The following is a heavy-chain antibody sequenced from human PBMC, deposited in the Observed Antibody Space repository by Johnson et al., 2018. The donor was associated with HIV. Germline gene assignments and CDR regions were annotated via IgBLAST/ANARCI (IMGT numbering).Heavy chain of an antibody. CDR2: IRYDGSNK. CDR1: GFTFSSYG. Sequence: QMLLVESGGGVVQPGRSLRLSCAASGFTFSSYGMHWVRQAPGMGLEWVAFIRYDGSNKYYEDSVQGRFTISRHNSKNTLYLQMNSLRAEDTAVYYCAFKTWIQLWATWGAYDAFDIWGQGTMVTVSS. D-gene: IGHD5-18*01. V-gene: IGHV3-30*02. CDR3: AFKTWIQLWATWGAYDAFDI. J-gene: IGHJ3*02.